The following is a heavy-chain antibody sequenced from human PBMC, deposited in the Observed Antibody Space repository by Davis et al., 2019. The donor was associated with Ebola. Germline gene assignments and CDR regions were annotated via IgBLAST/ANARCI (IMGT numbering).Heavy chain of an antibody. CDR1: ACTFSSYA. V-gene: IGHV1-69*13. CDR2: IIPIFGTA. Sequence: SVKVSCNASACTFSSYAVSWVRQAPGQGLQWMGGIIPIFGTANYAQKFQGRVTITADESTSTAYMELSSLRSEDTAVYYCARAQALGYGGNLTPFQHWGQGTLVTVSS. J-gene: IGHJ1*01. D-gene: IGHD4-23*01. CDR3: ARAQALGYGGNLTPFQH.